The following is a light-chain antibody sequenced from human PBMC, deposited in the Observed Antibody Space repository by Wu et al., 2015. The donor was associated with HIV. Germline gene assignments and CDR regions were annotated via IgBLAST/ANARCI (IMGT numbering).Light chain of an antibody. J-gene: IGKJ4*01. Sequence: EIVLTQSPDTLSLSPGDRATLSCRASQCVSSYLAWYQQKPGQAPRLLMYDVSNRATGTPARFSGSGSGTDFTLIIDSLEPEDFAVYYCQQYGSSPLTFGGGTRV. CDR2: DVS. CDR1: QCVSSY. V-gene: IGKV3-11*01. CDR3: QQYGSSPLT.